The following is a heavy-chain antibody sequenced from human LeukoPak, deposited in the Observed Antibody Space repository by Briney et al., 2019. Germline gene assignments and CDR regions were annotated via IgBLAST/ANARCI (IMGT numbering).Heavy chain of an antibody. V-gene: IGHV3-30-3*02. CDR3: ASVIVATTKVAFDI. Sequence: GGSLRLSCAASGFTFSSYAMLWVRQAPGKGLEWVAVISYDGSNKYYADSVKGRFTISRDNSKNTLYLQMNSLRAEDTAVYYCASVIVATTKVAFDIWGQGTMVTVSS. J-gene: IGHJ3*02. D-gene: IGHD5-12*01. CDR2: ISYDGSNK. CDR1: GFTFSSYA.